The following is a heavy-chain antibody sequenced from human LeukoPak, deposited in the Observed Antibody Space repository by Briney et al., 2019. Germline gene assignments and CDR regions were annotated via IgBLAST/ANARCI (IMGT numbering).Heavy chain of an antibody. D-gene: IGHD3-16*01. Sequence: PGGSLRLSCAASGFTFSSYAMSWVRQAPGKGLEWVSAISGSGGSTYYADSVKGRFTISRDNSKNTLYLQMNSLRAEDTAVYYCAKGEGNYDYVWGSNDWGQGTLVTVSS. CDR2: ISGSGGST. CDR3: AKGEGNYDYVWGSND. CDR1: GFTFSSYA. V-gene: IGHV3-23*01. J-gene: IGHJ4*02.